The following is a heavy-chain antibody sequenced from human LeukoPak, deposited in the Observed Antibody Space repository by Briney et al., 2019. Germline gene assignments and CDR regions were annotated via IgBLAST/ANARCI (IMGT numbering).Heavy chain of an antibody. V-gene: IGHV3-23*01. J-gene: IGHJ5*02. Sequence: GGSLRLSCAASGFTFSSYAMSWVRQAPGKGLEWVSAISGSGGSTYYADSVKGRFTISRDNSKNTLYLQMNSLRAEDTAVYYCAKDQFSSGLNWYDPWGQGTLVTVSS. CDR3: AKDQFSSGLNWYDP. D-gene: IGHD6-19*01. CDR2: ISGSGGST. CDR1: GFTFSSYA.